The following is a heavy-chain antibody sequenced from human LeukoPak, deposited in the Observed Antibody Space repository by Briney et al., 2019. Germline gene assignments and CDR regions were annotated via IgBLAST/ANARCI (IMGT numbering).Heavy chain of an antibody. J-gene: IGHJ4*02. Sequence: SETLSLTCTVSGGSISSGGYYWSWIRQPPGKGLEWIGYIYHSGSTYYNPSLKSRVTISVDRSKNQFSLKLSSVTAADTAVYYCAREALVGPMGYWGQGTLVTVSS. CDR1: GGSISSGGYY. CDR2: IYHSGST. D-gene: IGHD1-26*01. V-gene: IGHV4-30-2*01. CDR3: AREALVGPMGY.